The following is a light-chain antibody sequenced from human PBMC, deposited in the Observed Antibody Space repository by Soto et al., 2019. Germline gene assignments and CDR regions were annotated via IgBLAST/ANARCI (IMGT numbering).Light chain of an antibody. CDR3: NSYTSSSTLV. J-gene: IGLJ2*01. CDR2: EDS. CDR1: SSDVGAYNL. Sequence: QSALTQPASVSGSPGQSITISCTGTSSDVGAYNLVSWYQHHPGKAPKVLIYEDSQRPSGVSNRFSGSKSGNTASLTISGLQAEDEADYYCNSYTSSSTLVFGGGTKLTVL. V-gene: IGLV2-14*02.